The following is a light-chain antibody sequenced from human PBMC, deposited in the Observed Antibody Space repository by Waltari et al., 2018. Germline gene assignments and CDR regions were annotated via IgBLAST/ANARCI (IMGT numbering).Light chain of an antibody. V-gene: IGKV1-9*01. CDR1: QGISSS. CDR3: QQSYSFTRT. Sequence: DIQLTQSPSFLSVSVGDRVTITCQASQGISSSLAWYQQKPGKAPKLLVYAASSLQSGVPSRFSGSGSGTEFTLTISSLQPEDFASYYCQQSYSFTRTFGQGTKVEIK. J-gene: IGKJ1*01. CDR2: AAS.